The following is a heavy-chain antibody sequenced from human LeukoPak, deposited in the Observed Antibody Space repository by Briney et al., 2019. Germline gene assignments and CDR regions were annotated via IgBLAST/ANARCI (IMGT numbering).Heavy chain of an antibody. CDR2: IYYSGST. J-gene: IGHJ3*02. D-gene: IGHD3-22*01. CDR1: GGSISSYY. V-gene: IGHV4-59*08. CDR3: ASSLYYYDSSGLVI. Sequence: SETLSLTCTVSGGSISSYYWSWIRQPPGKGLEWIGYIYYSGSTNYNPSLKSRVTISVDTSKNQFSLKLSSVTAADTAVYYCASSLYYYDSSGLVIWGQGTMVTVSS.